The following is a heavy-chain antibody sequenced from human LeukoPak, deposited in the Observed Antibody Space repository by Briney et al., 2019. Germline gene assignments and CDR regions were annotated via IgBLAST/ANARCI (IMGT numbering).Heavy chain of an antibody. CDR2: ISGSGGST. V-gene: IGHV3-23*01. CDR3: AKQLLYGDYYYYGMDV. J-gene: IGHJ6*02. D-gene: IGHD2-2*02. Sequence: GGSLRLSCAASGFTFSSYAVSWVRQAPGKGLEWVSAISGSGGSTYYADSVKGRFTISRDNSKNTLYLQMNSLRAEDTAVYYCAKQLLYGDYYYYGMDVWGQGTTVTVSS. CDR1: GFTFSSYA.